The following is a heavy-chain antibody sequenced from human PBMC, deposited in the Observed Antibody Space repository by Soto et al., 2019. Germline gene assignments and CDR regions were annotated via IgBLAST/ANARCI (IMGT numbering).Heavy chain of an antibody. J-gene: IGHJ5*01. CDR2: ISGSGGST. CDR1: GFPFSSYS. CDR3: AKDQDSSGWYWFDS. V-gene: IGHV3-23*01. D-gene: IGHD6-19*01. Sequence: GGSLRLSCAASGFPFSSYSMSWVRQAPGKGLEWVSGISGSGGSTFYADSVKGRFTISRDNSKNTLYLQMNSLRAEDTAVYFCAKDQDSSGWYWFDSWGQGTLVTVSS.